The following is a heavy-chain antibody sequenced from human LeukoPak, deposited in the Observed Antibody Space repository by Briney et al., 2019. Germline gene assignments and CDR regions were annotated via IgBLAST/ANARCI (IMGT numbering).Heavy chain of an antibody. CDR1: GFSFSSYS. D-gene: IGHD3-10*01. V-gene: IGHV3-21*04. J-gene: IGHJ4*02. Sequence: PGGSLRLSCAASGFSFSSYSMNWVRQAPGKGLEWVSSISSSSSYLYYADSVKGRFTISRDNAKNSLYLQMNNLRAEDTAVYYCAKGGRGTYYSDSWGQGTLVSVSS. CDR3: AKGGRGTYYSDS. CDR2: ISSSSSYL.